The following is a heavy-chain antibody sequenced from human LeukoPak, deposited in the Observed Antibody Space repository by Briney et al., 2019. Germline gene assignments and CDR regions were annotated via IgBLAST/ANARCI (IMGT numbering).Heavy chain of an antibody. D-gene: IGHD3-22*01. Sequence: ASVKVSCKASGYTFTSYYMRWVRQAPGQGLEWMGIINPSGGSTSYAQKFQGRVTMTRDTSTSTVYMELSSLRSEDTAVYYCAGDPDYYDSRPTENWFDPWGQGTLVTVSS. CDR1: GYTFTSYY. V-gene: IGHV1-46*01. CDR3: AGDPDYYDSRPTENWFDP. CDR2: INPSGGST. J-gene: IGHJ5*02.